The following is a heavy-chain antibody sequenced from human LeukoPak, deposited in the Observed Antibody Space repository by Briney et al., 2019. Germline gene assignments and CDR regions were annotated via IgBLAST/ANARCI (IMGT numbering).Heavy chain of an antibody. J-gene: IGHJ4*02. CDR3: ARIGGSGTYWDY. D-gene: IGHD3-10*01. CDR2: IKYHGSDE. CDR1: GFTFSDYW. V-gene: IGHV3-7*01. Sequence: GGSLRLSCAASGFTFSDYWMSWVRQAAGKGLEWVATIKYHGSDEQYVDSVRGRFTICRDNAKNSLFLQMNSLRAEDTAVYYCARIGGSGTYWDYWGQGTLVTVSS.